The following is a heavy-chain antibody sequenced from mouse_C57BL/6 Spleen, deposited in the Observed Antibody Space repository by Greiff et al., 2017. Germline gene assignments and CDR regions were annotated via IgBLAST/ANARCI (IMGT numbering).Heavy chain of an antibody. J-gene: IGHJ2*01. CDR1: GYAFSSYW. CDR3: AAKWDSSGFDY. Sequence: QVQLQQSGAELVKPGASVKISCKASGYAFSSYWMNWVKQRPGKGLEWIGQIYPGDGDTNYNGKFKGKATLTADKSSSTAYMQLSSLTSEDSAVYFCAAKWDSSGFDYWGQGTTLTVSS. CDR2: IYPGDGDT. D-gene: IGHD3-2*02. V-gene: IGHV1-80*01.